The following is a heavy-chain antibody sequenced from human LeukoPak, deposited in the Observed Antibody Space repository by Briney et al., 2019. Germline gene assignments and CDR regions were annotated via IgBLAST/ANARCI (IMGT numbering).Heavy chain of an antibody. CDR2: INPSGGST. D-gene: IGHD2-21*02. CDR3: ARLGTYCGGDCDTDY. Sequence: ASVKVSCKASGYTFTSYYMHWVRQAPGQGLEWMGIINPSGGSTSYAQKFQGRVTMTRDTSTSTVYMVLSSLRSEDTAVYYCARLGTYCGGDCDTDYWGQGTLVTVSS. CDR1: GYTFTSYY. J-gene: IGHJ4*02. V-gene: IGHV1-46*01.